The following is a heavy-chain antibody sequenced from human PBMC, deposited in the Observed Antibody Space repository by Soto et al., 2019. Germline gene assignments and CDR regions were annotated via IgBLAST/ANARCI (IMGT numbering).Heavy chain of an antibody. V-gene: IGHV4-30-4*08. J-gene: IGHJ5*02. CDR2: IYATGST. D-gene: IGHD2-2*01. CDR3: ARVTFCSSTRCYPYNWFDP. Sequence: SETLSLTCTVSGGSISSSSYYWGWIRQPPGKGLEWIGYIYATGSTYYNPSLKSRLTISIDTSKNQFSLELNSVTTADTAVYYCARVTFCSSTRCYPYNWFDPWGQGTLVIVSS. CDR1: GGSISSSSYY.